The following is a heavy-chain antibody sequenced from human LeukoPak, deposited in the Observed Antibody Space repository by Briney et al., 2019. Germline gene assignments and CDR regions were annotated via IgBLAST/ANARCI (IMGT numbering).Heavy chain of an antibody. V-gene: IGHV3-64D*09. Sequence: GGSLRLSCSASGFTFSNYAMHWVRQAPGKGLEYVSAISSNGGGTYYADSVKGRFTMSRDNSKNTLYLQMSSLRVADTALYYCTRLDNTTWYGDWGQGALVTVSS. D-gene: IGHD2-2*01. CDR1: GFTFSNYA. CDR2: ISSNGGGT. CDR3: TRLDNTTWYGD. J-gene: IGHJ4*02.